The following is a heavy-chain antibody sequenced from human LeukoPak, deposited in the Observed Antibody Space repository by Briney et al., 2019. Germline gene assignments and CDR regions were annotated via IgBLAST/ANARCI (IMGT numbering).Heavy chain of an antibody. CDR1: GFTFTSSA. J-gene: IGHJ4*02. Sequence: GASVKVSCKASGFTFTSSAVQWVRQARGRRLEWIGWIVVGSGNTNYAQKFQERVTITRDMSTSTAYMELSSLRSEDTAVYYCAASAVTTFGRDEYWGQGTLVTVSS. CDR3: AASAVTTFGRDEY. CDR2: IVVGSGNT. D-gene: IGHD4-11*01. V-gene: IGHV1-58*01.